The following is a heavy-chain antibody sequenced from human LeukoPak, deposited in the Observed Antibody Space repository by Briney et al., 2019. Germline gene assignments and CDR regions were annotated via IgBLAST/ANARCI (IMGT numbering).Heavy chain of an antibody. V-gene: IGHV4-38-2*02. CDR2: IYHSGST. CDR3: ARDLVQGYDILTGPYDH. D-gene: IGHD3-9*01. J-gene: IGHJ5*02. CDR1: GYSISSGYY. Sequence: SETLSLTYAVSGYSISSGYYWGWIRQPPGKGLEWIGSIYHSGSTYYNPSLKSRVTISVDTSKNQFSLKLSSVTAADTAVYYCARDLVQGYDILTGPYDHWGQGTLVTVSS.